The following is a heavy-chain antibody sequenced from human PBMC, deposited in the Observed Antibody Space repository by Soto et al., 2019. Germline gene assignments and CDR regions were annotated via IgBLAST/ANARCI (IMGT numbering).Heavy chain of an antibody. CDR1: GFTFSSYA. J-gene: IGHJ5*02. Sequence: GGSLRLSCAASGFTFSSYAMSWVRQAPGKGLEWVSAISGSGGSTYYADSVKGRFTISRDNPKNTLYLQMNSLRAEDTAVYYCAKDLASSSRSIDRYNWFDPWGQGTLVTVSS. D-gene: IGHD6-6*01. V-gene: IGHV3-23*01. CDR3: AKDLASSSRSIDRYNWFDP. CDR2: ISGSGGST.